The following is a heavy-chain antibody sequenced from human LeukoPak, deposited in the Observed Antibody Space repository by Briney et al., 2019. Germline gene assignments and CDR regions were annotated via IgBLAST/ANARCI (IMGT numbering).Heavy chain of an antibody. Sequence: GGSLRLSCAASGFTVSSNYMSWVRQAPGKGLEWVSGITASGDSTYYGDSVKGRFTMSRDNSKNTVYLQMNSLRVDDTAVYFCARRDIVVVVSASDYWGQGTLVTVSS. V-gene: IGHV3-23*01. CDR1: GFTVSSNY. J-gene: IGHJ4*02. CDR3: ARRDIVVVVSASDY. CDR2: ITASGDST. D-gene: IGHD2-15*01.